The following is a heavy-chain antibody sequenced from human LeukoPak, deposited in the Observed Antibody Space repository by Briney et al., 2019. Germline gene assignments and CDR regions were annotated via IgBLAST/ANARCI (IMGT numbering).Heavy chain of an antibody. J-gene: IGHJ5*02. D-gene: IGHD6-19*01. CDR3: ARDGSPQWLVPRGNWFDP. CDR2: ISAYNGYT. CDR1: GYTFSDYY. V-gene: IGHV1-18*04. Sequence: GASVKVSCKASGYTFSDYYMHWVRQAPGQGLEWMGWISAYNGYTNYAQKLQGRVTMTTDTSTSTAYMELRSLRSDDTAVYYCARDGSPQWLVPRGNWFDPWGQGTLVTVSS.